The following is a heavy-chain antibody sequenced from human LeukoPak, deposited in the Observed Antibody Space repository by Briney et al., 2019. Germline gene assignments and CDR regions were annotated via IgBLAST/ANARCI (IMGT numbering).Heavy chain of an antibody. CDR3: GKDVTYYYDSSGYLDY. D-gene: IGHD3-22*01. V-gene: IGHV3-66*01. Sequence: GGSLRLSCAASGFTVSSNYMSWVRQAPGKGLEWVSIIYSGGSTYYADSVKGRFTISRDNSKNTLYLQMNSLRAEDTAVYYCGKDVTYYYDSSGYLDYWGQGTLVTVSS. CDR1: GFTVSSNY. CDR2: IYSGGST. J-gene: IGHJ4*02.